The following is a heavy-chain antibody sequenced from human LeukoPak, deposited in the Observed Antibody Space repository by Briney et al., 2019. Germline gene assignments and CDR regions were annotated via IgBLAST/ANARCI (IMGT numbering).Heavy chain of an antibody. CDR2: IYYSGST. V-gene: IGHV4-39*01. Sequence: SETLSLTRTVSGGSISSSSYYWGWIRQPPGKGLEWIGSIYYSGSTYYNPSLKSRVTISVDTSKNQFSLKLSSVTAADTAVYYCARGITIFGVAVFYYYYGMDVWGQGTTVTVSS. J-gene: IGHJ6*02. CDR1: GGSISSSSYY. D-gene: IGHD3-3*01. CDR3: ARGITIFGVAVFYYYYGMDV.